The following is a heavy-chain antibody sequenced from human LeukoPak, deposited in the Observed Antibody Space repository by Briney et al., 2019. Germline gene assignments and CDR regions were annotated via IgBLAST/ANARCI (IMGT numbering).Heavy chain of an antibody. CDR3: AKDIRGYSYGVQDY. D-gene: IGHD5-18*01. CDR2: ISESGSNT. Sequence: GGSLRLSCAASGFTFSIHAMSWVRQAPGKGLEWVSGISESGSNTYYADSVKGRFTISRDNSKNTLYLQMNSLRAEDTAVYYCAKDIRGYSYGVQDYWGQGTLVTVSS. CDR1: GFTFSIHA. J-gene: IGHJ4*02. V-gene: IGHV3-23*01.